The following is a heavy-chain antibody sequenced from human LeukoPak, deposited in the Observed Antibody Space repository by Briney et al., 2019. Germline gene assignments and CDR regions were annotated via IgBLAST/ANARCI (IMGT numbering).Heavy chain of an antibody. D-gene: IGHD5-18*01. CDR3: ARDGGTAGYSSGSDY. Sequence: ASVKVSCKASGYTFTSNGITWVRQAPGQGLEWVGWISCYNGDTRYAQKFQGRVTVTTDTSTSTVYMEVRSLRSDDTAVYYCARDGGTAGYSSGSDYWGQGTLVTVSS. J-gene: IGHJ4*02. V-gene: IGHV1-18*01. CDR2: ISCYNGDT. CDR1: GYTFTSNG.